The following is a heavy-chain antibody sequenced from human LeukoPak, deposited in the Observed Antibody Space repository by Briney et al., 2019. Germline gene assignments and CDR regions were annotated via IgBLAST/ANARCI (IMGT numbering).Heavy chain of an antibody. V-gene: IGHV4-34*01. Sequence: SETLSLTCAVSGGTFRGFFWSWIRQPPGKGPAWIGEIDHSGSTNYYPSLESRVTLSVDTFKNQVSLTLNSVTAADTAVYYCARGLRFHIGSGNWFDLWGQGTLVTVSS. J-gene: IGHJ5*02. CDR3: ARGLRFHIGSGNWFDL. CDR2: IDHSGST. D-gene: IGHD3-10*01. CDR1: GGTFRGFF.